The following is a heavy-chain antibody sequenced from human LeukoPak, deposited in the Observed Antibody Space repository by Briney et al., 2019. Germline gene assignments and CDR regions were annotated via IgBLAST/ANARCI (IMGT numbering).Heavy chain of an antibody. Sequence: SETLSLTCTVSGGSISSYYWSWIRQPPGKGLEWIGYIYYSGSTNYNPSLKSRVTISVDTSKNQFSLKLSSVTAAVTAVYYCARGPTRYYFDSGAREPWSPSPQ. CDR1: GGSISSYY. CDR2: IYYSGST. CDR3: ARGPTRYYFDS. V-gene: IGHV4-59*01. J-gene: IGHJ4*02.